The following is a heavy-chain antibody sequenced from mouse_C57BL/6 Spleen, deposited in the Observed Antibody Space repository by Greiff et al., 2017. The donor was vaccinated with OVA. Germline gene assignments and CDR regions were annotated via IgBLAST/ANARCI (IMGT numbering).Heavy chain of an antibody. CDR2: IYPRDGST. D-gene: IGHD1-1*01. CDR3: ARPSYYYRDY. CDR1: GYTFTSYD. J-gene: IGHJ2*01. Sequence: VQLQQSGPELVKPGASVKLSCKASGYTFTSYDINWVKQRTGQGLEWIGRIYPRDGSTKYNEKFKGKATVTVDTSSSTAYMELHSLTSEDSAVYFFARPSYYYRDYWGQGTTLTVSS. V-gene: IGHV1-85*01.